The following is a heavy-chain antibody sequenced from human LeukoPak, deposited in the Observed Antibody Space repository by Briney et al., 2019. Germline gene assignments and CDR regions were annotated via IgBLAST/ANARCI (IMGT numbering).Heavy chain of an antibody. CDR1: GGSISRYY. D-gene: IGHD4-17*01. V-gene: IGHV4-39*01. J-gene: IGHJ4*02. Sequence: SETLSLTCTVSGGSISRYYWSWIRQPPGKGLEWIGSIYYSGSTYYNPSLKSRVTISVDTSKNQFSLKLSSVTAADTAVYYCARAYGDYGPFDYWGQGTLVTVSS. CDR3: ARAYGDYGPFDY. CDR2: IYYSGST.